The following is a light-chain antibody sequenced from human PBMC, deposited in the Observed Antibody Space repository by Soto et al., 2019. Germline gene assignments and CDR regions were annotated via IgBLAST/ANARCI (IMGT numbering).Light chain of an antibody. CDR1: SSDVGGYNY. Sequence: QSVLTQPPSASGSPGQSVTISCTGTSSDVGGYNYVSRYQQHPGKAPKLMIYEVSKRPSGVPDRFSGSKSGNTASLTVSGLQAEDEADYYCSSYAGSNNLYVFGTGTKLTVL. CDR3: SSYAGSNNLYV. V-gene: IGLV2-8*01. CDR2: EVS. J-gene: IGLJ1*01.